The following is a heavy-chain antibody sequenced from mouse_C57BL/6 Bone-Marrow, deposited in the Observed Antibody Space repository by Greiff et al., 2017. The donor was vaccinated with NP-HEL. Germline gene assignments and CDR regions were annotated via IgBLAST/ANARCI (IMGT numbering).Heavy chain of an antibody. D-gene: IGHD1-1*01. CDR3: AREGDYYGTWFAY. V-gene: IGHV1-50*01. CDR2: IDPSDSYT. Sequence: QVQLQQPGAELVKPGASVKLSCKASGYTFTSYWMQWVKQRPGQGLEWIGEIDPSDSYTNYNQKFKGKATLTVYTSSSTAYMQLSSLTSEDSAVYYCAREGDYYGTWFAYWGQGTLVTVSA. CDR1: GYTFTSYW. J-gene: IGHJ3*01.